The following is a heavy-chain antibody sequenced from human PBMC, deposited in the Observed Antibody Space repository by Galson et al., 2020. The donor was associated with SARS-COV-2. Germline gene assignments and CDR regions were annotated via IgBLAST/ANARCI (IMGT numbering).Heavy chain of an antibody. CDR3: ARDEPMTAFDL. Sequence: EGSLRLSCAASGFTFSSYAMHWVRQAPGKGLEWVAVISYDGSNKYYADSVKGRFTISRDNSKNTLYLQMNSLRAEDTAVYYCARDEPMTAFDLWGRGTLVTVSS. V-gene: IGHV3-30-3*01. J-gene: IGHJ2*01. D-gene: IGHD2-21*02. CDR2: ISYDGSNK. CDR1: GFTFSSYA.